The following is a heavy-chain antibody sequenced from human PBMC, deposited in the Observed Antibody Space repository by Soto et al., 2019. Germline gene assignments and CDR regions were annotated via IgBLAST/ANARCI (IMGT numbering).Heavy chain of an antibody. J-gene: IGHJ6*02. V-gene: IGHV1-69*12. CDR2: IIPIFGTA. CDR1: GGTFSSYA. Sequence: QVQLVQSGAEVKKPGSSVKVSCKASGGTFSSYAISWVRQAPGQGLEWMGGIIPIFGTANYAQKFQGRVTITADESTSTAYMELSSLRSEDTAVYYCARDKVVVAATQCGMDVWGQGTTVTVSS. CDR3: ARDKVVVAATQCGMDV. D-gene: IGHD2-15*01.